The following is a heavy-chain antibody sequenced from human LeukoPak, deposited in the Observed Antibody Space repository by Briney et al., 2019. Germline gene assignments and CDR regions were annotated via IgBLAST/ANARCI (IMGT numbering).Heavy chain of an antibody. Sequence: SETLSHTCTVSGGSISSSSYYWGWIRQPPGKGLEWIGSIYYSGSTYYNPSLKSRVTISVDTSKNQFSLKLSSVTAADTAVYYCARGGTAMAPLDYWGQGTLVTVSS. CDR3: ARGGTAMAPLDY. J-gene: IGHJ4*02. CDR2: IYYSGST. V-gene: IGHV4-39*07. CDR1: GGSISSSSYY. D-gene: IGHD5-18*01.